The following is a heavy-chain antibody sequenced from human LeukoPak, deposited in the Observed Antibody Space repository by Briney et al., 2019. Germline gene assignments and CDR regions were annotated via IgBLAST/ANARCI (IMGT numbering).Heavy chain of an antibody. Sequence: GGSLRLSCAASGFSLSSYWMTWVRQAPGKGLEWVANIKQDGSEKNYVDSVKGRFTISRDNAKNSLYLQMHSLRAEDTAVYYCAREGTSKNFYPFDYWGQGTLVTVSS. D-gene: IGHD1-1*01. J-gene: IGHJ4*02. CDR3: AREGTSKNFYPFDY. CDR2: IKQDGSEK. CDR1: GFSLSSYW. V-gene: IGHV3-7*03.